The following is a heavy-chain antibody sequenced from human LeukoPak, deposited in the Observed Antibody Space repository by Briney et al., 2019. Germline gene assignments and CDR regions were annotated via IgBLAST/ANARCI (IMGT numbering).Heavy chain of an antibody. J-gene: IGHJ4*02. V-gene: IGHV4-31*03. CDR2: IYYSGST. D-gene: IGHD3-22*01. Sequence: SETLSLTCTVSGGSISSGGYYWSWIRQHPGKGLEWIGYIYYSGSTHYNPSLKSRVTISVDTSKNQFSLKLSSVTAADTAVYYCARGFPSYYYDSSGYLGHWGQGTLVSVSS. CDR1: GGSISSGGYY. CDR3: ARGFPSYYYDSSGYLGH.